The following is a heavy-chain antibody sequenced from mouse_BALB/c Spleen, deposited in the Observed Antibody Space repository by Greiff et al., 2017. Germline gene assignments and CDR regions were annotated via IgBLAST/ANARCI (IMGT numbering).Heavy chain of an antibody. Sequence: QVQLQQSGAELVRPGVSVKISCKGSGYTFTDYAMHWVKQSHAKSLEWIGVISTYYGDASYNQKFKGKATMTVDKSSSTAYMELARLTSEDSAIYYCARDGNYHVFFAYWGQGTLVTVSA. V-gene: IGHV1S137*01. CDR1: GYTFTDYA. CDR3: ARDGNYHVFFAY. J-gene: IGHJ3*01. CDR2: ISTYYGDA. D-gene: IGHD2-1*01.